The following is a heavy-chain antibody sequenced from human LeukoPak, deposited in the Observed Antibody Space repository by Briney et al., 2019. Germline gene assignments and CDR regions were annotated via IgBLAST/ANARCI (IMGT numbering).Heavy chain of an antibody. CDR1: GDSISSYY. V-gene: IGHV4-59*01. CDR3: ARPPHYSDTSGYSV. J-gene: IGHJ4*02. CDR2: VSNIETT. D-gene: IGHD3-22*01. Sequence: SETLSLTCTVSGDSISSYYWSWLRQPPGKRLEWIGYVSNIETTNYNPSLESRVTISVDTSNNQFSLRLNSVTAADTAVYYCARPPHYSDTSGYSVWGQGTLVTVSS.